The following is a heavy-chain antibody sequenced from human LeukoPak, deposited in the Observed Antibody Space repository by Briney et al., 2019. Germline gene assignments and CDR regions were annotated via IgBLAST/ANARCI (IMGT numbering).Heavy chain of an antibody. V-gene: IGHV1-2*02. D-gene: IGHD3-22*01. CDR3: ARAIGDDSGYSSDAFDI. CDR2: INPNSGGT. CDR1: GYTFTGYY. J-gene: IGHJ3*02. Sequence: ASVKVSCKASGYTFTGYYMHWMRQAPGQGLEWMGWINPNSGGTNYAQKFQGRVTMTRDTSISTAYMELSRLRSDDTAVYYCARAIGDDSGYSSDAFDIWGQGTMVTVSS.